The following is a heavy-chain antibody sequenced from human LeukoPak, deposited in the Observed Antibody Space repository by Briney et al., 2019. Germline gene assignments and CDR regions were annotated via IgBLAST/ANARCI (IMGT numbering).Heavy chain of an antibody. Sequence: ASVKVSCKASGGTFSSYAISWVRQAPGQGLEWMGGIIPIFGTANYAQKFQGRVTITTDESTSTAYMELSSLRSEDTAVYYCARGPGATLYNWFDPWGQGTLVTVSS. CDR3: ARGPGATLYNWFDP. CDR2: IIPIFGTA. D-gene: IGHD1-26*01. V-gene: IGHV1-69*05. CDR1: GGTFSSYA. J-gene: IGHJ5*02.